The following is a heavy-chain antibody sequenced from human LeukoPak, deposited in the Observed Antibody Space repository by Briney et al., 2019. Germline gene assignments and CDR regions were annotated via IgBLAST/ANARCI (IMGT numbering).Heavy chain of an antibody. CDR1: GGSFSGYY. CDR2: INHSGST. J-gene: IGHJ4*02. CDR3: ARGGSSGWYTRSFGTQTIDY. V-gene: IGHV4-34*01. Sequence: PSETLSLTCAVYGGSFSGYYWSWIRQPPGKGLEWIWEINHSGSTNYNPSLKSRVTMSVDTSKNQFSLKLSSVTAADTAVYYCARGGSSGWYTRSFGTQTIDYWGQGTLVTVSS. D-gene: IGHD6-19*01.